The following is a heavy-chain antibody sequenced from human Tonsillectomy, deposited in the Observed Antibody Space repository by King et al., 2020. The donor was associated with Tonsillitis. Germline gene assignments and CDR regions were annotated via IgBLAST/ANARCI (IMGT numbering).Heavy chain of an antibody. Sequence: VQLVESGGGLIQPGGSLRLSCAASGCSVRSNYMIWVRQAPVEGLEGVSVIYSGGSTYYADSVKGRCTLSRDNSKNTLYLQMNSLRAEDTAVYYCARDVAAAGFLWDWGQGTLVTVSS. CDR3: ARDVAAAGFLWD. CDR1: GCSVRSNY. CDR2: IYSGGST. J-gene: IGHJ4*02. V-gene: IGHV3-53*01. D-gene: IGHD6-13*01.